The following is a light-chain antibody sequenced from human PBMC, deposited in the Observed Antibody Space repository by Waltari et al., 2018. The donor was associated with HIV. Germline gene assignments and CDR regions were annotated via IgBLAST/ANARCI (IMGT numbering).Light chain of an antibody. V-gene: IGKV4-1*01. CDR1: QKILFSSTNKNY. Sequence: SLGERATMNCTSIQKILFSSTNKNYLSWYQQRPGQPPRLLIYWASSRESGVPERFTGSGSGTNFTLTISRLQADDVAVYFCQQYYSTPRTFGQGTKV. CDR3: QQYYSTPRT. J-gene: IGKJ1*01. CDR2: WAS.